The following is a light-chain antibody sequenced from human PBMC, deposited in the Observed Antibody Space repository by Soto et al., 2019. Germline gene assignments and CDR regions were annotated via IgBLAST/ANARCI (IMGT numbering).Light chain of an antibody. CDR3: QSYDSSLSAVV. V-gene: IGLV1-40*01. CDR1: SSNIGAGYD. J-gene: IGLJ2*01. CDR2: GNS. Sequence: QSVLTQPPSVSGAPGQRVIISCTGSSSNIGAGYDVHWFQQLPGTAPKLLIHGNSNRPSGVPDRFSGSKSGTSASLAITGLKAEDEADYYCQSYDSSLSAVVFGGGTKLTVL.